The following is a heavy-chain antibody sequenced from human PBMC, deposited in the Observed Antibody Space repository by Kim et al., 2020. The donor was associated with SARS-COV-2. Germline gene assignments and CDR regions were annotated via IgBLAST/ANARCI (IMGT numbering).Heavy chain of an antibody. J-gene: IGHJ4*02. D-gene: IGHD3-16*02. CDR3: ARGMITFGGVIVFDY. Sequence: DAGKDRFTIARDNAKNSLYLQMNSLRAEDTAVYYCARGMITFGGVIVFDYWGQGTLVTVSS. V-gene: IGHV3-21*01.